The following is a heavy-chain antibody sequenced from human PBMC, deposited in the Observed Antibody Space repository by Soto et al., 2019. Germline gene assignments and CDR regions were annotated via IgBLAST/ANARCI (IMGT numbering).Heavy chain of an antibody. D-gene: IGHD6-6*01. CDR1: GYTFSTSG. CDR3: ASEGPRPYYYYGMDV. V-gene: IGHV1-18*01. J-gene: IGHJ6*02. CDR2: ISTYNGDA. Sequence: QAQLEQSGAEVKKPGASVKVSCKSSGYTFSTSGISGVRQAPGQGLEWMAWISTYNGDANYAQRFQGRVTMTTDTSTITTVMEVRSLRSDDTAVYYCASEGPRPYYYYGMDVWGQGTTVTVSS.